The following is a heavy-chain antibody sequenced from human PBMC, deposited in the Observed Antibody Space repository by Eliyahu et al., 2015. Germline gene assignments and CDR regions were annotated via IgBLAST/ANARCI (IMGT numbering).Heavy chain of an antibody. J-gene: IGHJ3*01. CDR2: ISPYNGVS. CDR1: GYTLTAHY. Sequence: QVQLVQSGAEVKRPGASVKVSCKASGYTLTAHYIHWVRQAPGQGLEWLGWISPYNGVSTYAQKFQGRVTMTWDRSVTTATMELTGLTSGDTAVYYCARDAFDHFDNRAYYPDAFDVWGQGTMVAVSS. D-gene: IGHD3-22*01. CDR3: ARDAFDHFDNRAYYPDAFDV. V-gene: IGHV1-2*02.